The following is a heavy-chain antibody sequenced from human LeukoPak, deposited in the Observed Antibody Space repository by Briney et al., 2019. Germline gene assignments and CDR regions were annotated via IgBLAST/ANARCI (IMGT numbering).Heavy chain of an antibody. D-gene: IGHD3-22*01. J-gene: IGHJ4*02. CDR3: GSDPPNSGYALDY. V-gene: IGHV3-33*01. Sequence: RPGGSLRLSCAASGFNFKNYAMHWVRQAPGKGLEWVAFIWSDENNKYYADSVKGRLTISRDNSKNTLYLQMNSLRVEDTAVYYCGSDPPNSGYALDYWGQGTLVAVSS. CDR1: GFNFKNYA. CDR2: IWSDENNK.